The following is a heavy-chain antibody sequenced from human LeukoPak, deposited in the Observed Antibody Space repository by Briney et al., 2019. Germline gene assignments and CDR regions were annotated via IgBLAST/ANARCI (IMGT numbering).Heavy chain of an antibody. Sequence: PSETLSPTCTVSGGSISSGGYYWSWIRQHPGKGLEWIGYIYYSGTTSYNPSLKSRVTITVDTSKNQFSLKLSSVTAADTAVYSCVGLFGSSWHFDYWGQGTPVTVSS. CDR3: VGLFGSSWHFDY. D-gene: IGHD6-13*01. J-gene: IGHJ4*02. CDR1: GGSISSGGYY. CDR2: IYYSGTT. V-gene: IGHV4-31*03.